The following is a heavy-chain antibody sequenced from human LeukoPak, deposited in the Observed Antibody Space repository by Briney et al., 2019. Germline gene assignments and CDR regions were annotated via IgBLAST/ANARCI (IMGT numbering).Heavy chain of an antibody. D-gene: IGHD3-16*01. J-gene: IGHJ4*02. CDR2: IIPIFGTA. CDR3: ARMITFGGVFDY. Sequence: ASVKVSCKASGGTFSSYAISWVRQAPGQGLEWMGGIIPIFGTANYAQKFQGRVTITADKSTSTAYMELSSLRSEGTAVYYCARMITFGGVFDYWGQGTLVTVSS. CDR1: GGTFSSYA. V-gene: IGHV1-69*06.